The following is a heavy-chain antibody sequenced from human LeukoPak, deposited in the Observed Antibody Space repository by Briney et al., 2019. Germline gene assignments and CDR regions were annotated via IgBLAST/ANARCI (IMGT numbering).Heavy chain of an antibody. Sequence: SQTLSLTCTVPGGSISSGGYYWSWIRQHPGKGLEWIGYIYYSGSTYYNPSLKSRVTISVDTSKNQFSLKLSSVTAADTAVYYCARGVINALDYWGQGTLVTVSS. V-gene: IGHV4-31*03. CDR3: ARGVINALDY. D-gene: IGHD3-10*01. CDR1: GGSISSGGYY. CDR2: IYYSGST. J-gene: IGHJ4*02.